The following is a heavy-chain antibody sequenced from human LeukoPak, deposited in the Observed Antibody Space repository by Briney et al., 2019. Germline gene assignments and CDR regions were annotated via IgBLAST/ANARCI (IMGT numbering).Heavy chain of an antibody. Sequence: GGSLRLSCAASGFTFSSYAMHWVRQAPGEGLEWVAVISYDGSNKYYADSVKGRFTISRNNSKNTLYLQMNSLRAEDTAVYYCASITIFGVVIPALDHWGQGTLVTVSS. CDR2: ISYDGSNK. CDR1: GFTFSSYA. J-gene: IGHJ4*02. V-gene: IGHV3-30-3*01. CDR3: ASITIFGVVIPALDH. D-gene: IGHD3-3*01.